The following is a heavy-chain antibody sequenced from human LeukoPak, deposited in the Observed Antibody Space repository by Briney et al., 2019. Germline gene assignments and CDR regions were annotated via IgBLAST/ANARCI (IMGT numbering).Heavy chain of an antibody. CDR2: INPNSGGT. Sequence: ASVKVSCKASGYTFTGYYMHWVRQAPGQGLEWMGWINPNSGGTNYAQKFQGRVTMTRDTSNSTAYMELSRLRSDDTAVYYCATQLRYFDWLLYWGQGTLVTVSS. CDR3: ATQLRYFDWLLY. CDR1: GYTFTGYY. V-gene: IGHV1-2*02. J-gene: IGHJ4*02. D-gene: IGHD3-9*01.